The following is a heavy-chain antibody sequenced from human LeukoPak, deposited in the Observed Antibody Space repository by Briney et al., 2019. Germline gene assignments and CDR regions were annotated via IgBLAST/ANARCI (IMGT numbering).Heavy chain of an antibody. CDR1: GFTFSSYS. V-gene: IGHV3-21*01. Sequence: PGGSLRLSCAASGFTFSSYSMNWVRQAPGKGLEWVSSISSSSSYIYYADSVKGRFTISRDTAKNSLYLQTNSLRAEDTAVYYCAKGGIVPAAPFDYWGQGTLVTVSS. CDR3: AKGGIVPAAPFDY. D-gene: IGHD2-2*01. J-gene: IGHJ4*02. CDR2: ISSSSSYI.